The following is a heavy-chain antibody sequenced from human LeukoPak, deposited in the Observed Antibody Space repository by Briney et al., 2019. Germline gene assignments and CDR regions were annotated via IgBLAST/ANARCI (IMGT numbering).Heavy chain of an antibody. CDR3: ARGSSSWYVFDY. CDR2: IISSSSYI. J-gene: IGHJ4*02. V-gene: IGHV3-21*01. D-gene: IGHD6-13*01. Sequence: GGSLGLSCAASGFTFSSYSMNWVRQAPGKGLEWVSSIISSSSYIYYADSVKGRFTISRDNAKNSLYLQMNSLRAEDTAVYYCARGSSSWYVFDYWGQGTLVTVSS. CDR1: GFTFSSYS.